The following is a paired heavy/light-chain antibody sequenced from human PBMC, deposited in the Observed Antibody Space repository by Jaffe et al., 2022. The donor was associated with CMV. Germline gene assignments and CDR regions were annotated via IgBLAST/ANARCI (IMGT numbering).Heavy chain of an antibody. CDR3: TTRDVYKYDYYMDV. J-gene: IGHJ6*03. Sequence: EVQLVESGGGLVKPGESLRLSCTASGFTFNIAWMSWVRQAPGKGLEWVGRIKAKSDGATTDYAAPVKGRFTISRDDSKSTLYLQMNSLKTEDSAIYYCTTRDVYKYDYYMDVWGKGTTVIVFS. V-gene: IGHV3-15*01. CDR1: GFTFNIAW. D-gene: IGHD3-16*01. CDR2: IKAKSDGATT.
Light chain of an antibody. CDR3: SSYGASRDV. Sequence: QSALTQPPSASGSPGQSVTISCTGTSSDVGDYNYVSWYQQHPGKAPKLMIYEVTKRPSGVPDRFSGSKSGNTASLTVSGLQPEDEADYYCSSYGASRDVFGGGTKLTVL. J-gene: IGLJ3*02. CDR1: SSDVGDYNY. V-gene: IGLV2-8*01. CDR2: EVT.